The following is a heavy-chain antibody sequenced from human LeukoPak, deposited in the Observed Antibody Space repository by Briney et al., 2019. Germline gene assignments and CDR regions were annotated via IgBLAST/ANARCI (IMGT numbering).Heavy chain of an antibody. CDR2: ISWNSGSI. J-gene: IGHJ4*02. Sequence: PGGSLRLSCAASGFTFDDYAMHWVRQAPGKGLEWVSGISWNSGSIGYADSVKGRFTISRDNAKNSLYLQMNSLRAEDTAVYYCAKPRLEYYDSSGFDYWGQGTLVTVSS. V-gene: IGHV3-9*01. D-gene: IGHD3-22*01. CDR3: AKPRLEYYDSSGFDY. CDR1: GFTFDDYA.